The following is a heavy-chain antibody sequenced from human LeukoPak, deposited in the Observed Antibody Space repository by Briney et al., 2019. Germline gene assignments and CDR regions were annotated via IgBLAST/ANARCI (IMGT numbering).Heavy chain of an antibody. CDR2: IYYSGST. CDR3: ARLTRDGYSIDY. D-gene: IGHD5-24*01. J-gene: IGHJ4*02. Sequence: PSETLSLICTVSGGSISSYYWSWIRQPPGKGLEWIGYIYYSGSTNYNPSLKSRVTISVDTSKNQFSLKLSSVTAADTAVYYCARLTRDGYSIDYWGQGTLVTVSS. CDR1: GGSISSYY. V-gene: IGHV4-59*01.